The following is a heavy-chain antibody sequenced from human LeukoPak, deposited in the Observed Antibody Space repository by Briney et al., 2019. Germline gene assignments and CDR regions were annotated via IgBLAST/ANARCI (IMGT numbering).Heavy chain of an antibody. CDR2: IRYDGITK. CDR1: GFTFSNHG. D-gene: IGHD3-9*01. J-gene: IGHJ6*03. Sequence: GGSLRLSCTASGFTFSNHGMHWVRQAPGKGLEWVAFIRYDGITKYYADSVKGRFTISRDNSKNTLYLQMNSLRPDDTAVYYCAKTGSRGGTFRPSYYYYYMDVWGEGTTVTISS. V-gene: IGHV3-30*02. CDR3: AKTGSRGGTFRPSYYYYYMDV.